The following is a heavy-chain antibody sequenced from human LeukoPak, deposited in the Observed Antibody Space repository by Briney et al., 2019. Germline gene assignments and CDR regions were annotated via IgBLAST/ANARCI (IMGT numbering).Heavy chain of an antibody. J-gene: IGHJ4*02. CDR2: IYPGDSDT. D-gene: IGHD2-15*01. V-gene: IGHV5-51*01. CDR3: ARPGYCSGGSCYHFDY. CDR1: GYSFTSQW. Sequence: GESLKISCKGSGYSFTSQWIAWVRQMPGKGLEWMGIIYPGDSDTRYSPSFKGHVTISADRSITTAYLQWSSLKASDSAMYYCARPGYCSGGSCYHFDYWGQGNLVTVSS.